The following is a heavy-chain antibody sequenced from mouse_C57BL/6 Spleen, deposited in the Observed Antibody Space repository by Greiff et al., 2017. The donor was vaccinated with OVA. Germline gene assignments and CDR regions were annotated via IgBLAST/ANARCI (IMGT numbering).Heavy chain of an antibody. CDR2: IDPSDSET. CDR1: GYTFTSYW. D-gene: IGHD2-4*01. CDR3: ARGDYDGYFDY. J-gene: IGHJ2*01. V-gene: IGHV1-52*01. Sequence: VQLQESGAELVRPGSSVKLSCKASGYTFTSYWMHWVKQRPIQGLEWIGNIDPSDSETHYNQKFKDKATLTVDKSSSTAYMQLSSLTSEDSAVYYCARGDYDGYFDYWGQGTTLTVSS.